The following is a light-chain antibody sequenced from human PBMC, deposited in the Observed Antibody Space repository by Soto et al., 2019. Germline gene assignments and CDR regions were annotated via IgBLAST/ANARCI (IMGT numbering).Light chain of an antibody. J-gene: IGKJ1*01. Sequence: EIVLTQSPSTLSFSPWERSTLSFSASHSVDFFLAWYQQKPGQPPRLLMYDASNRATGTPARFSGSGSGTDFTLTISRLEPEDFAVYYCQQYGSSAWTFGQGTKVDIK. CDR2: DAS. CDR1: HSVDFF. V-gene: IGKV3-11*01. CDR3: QQYGSSAWT.